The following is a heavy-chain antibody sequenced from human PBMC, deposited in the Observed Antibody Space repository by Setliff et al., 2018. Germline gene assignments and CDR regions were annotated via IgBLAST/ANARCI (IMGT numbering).Heavy chain of an antibody. J-gene: IGHJ4*02. V-gene: IGHV1-46*01. D-gene: IGHD6-13*01. Sequence: ASVKVSCKASGYTFSDYIINWVRQAPGQGLDWMGTINTGGGSASIVDQFRGRVTMTRDTSTSTIYLELTSLRSDDTAVYYCARGGVAAAGKKGVFEHWGQGTLVTVSS. CDR3: ARGGVAAAGKKGVFEH. CDR2: INTGGGSA. CDR1: GYTFSDYI.